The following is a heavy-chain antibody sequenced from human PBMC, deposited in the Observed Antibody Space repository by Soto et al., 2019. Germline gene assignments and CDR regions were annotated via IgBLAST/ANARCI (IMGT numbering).Heavy chain of an antibody. D-gene: IGHD2-2*01. CDR3: ARVPDR. CDR2: ISGYNGHT. Sequence: ASVKVSCKASGYTFSRYGIIWVRQAPGQGLEWMGWISGYNGHTSYAQKLQGRATMTTDTSTSTAYMELRSLRSDDTAVYYCARVPDRWGQGTLVTVS. J-gene: IGHJ5*02. V-gene: IGHV1-18*01. CDR1: GYTFSRYG.